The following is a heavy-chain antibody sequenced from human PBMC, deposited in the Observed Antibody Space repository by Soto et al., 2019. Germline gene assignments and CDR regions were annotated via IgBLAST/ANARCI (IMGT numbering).Heavy chain of an antibody. CDR1: GGSISSYY. CDR2: IYYSGST. Sequence: PSETLSLTCTVSGGSISSYYWSWIRQPPGKGLEWIGYIYYSGSTNYNPSLKSRVTISVDTSKNQFSLKLSSVTAADTAVYYCARAGCGGDCYSHFLDALDIWGQGTRVTVSS. CDR3: ARAGCGGDCYSHFLDALDI. D-gene: IGHD2-21*02. J-gene: IGHJ3*02. V-gene: IGHV4-59*01.